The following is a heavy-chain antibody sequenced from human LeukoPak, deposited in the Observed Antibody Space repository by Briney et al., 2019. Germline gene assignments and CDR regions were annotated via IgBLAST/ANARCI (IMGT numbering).Heavy chain of an antibody. D-gene: IGHD5-18*01. J-gene: IGHJ4*02. CDR1: GYTFTGYY. Sequence: GASVKVSCKASGYTFTGYYMHWVRQAPGQGLEWMGRINPNSGGTNYAQKFRGRVTMTRDTSISTAYMELSSLRSEDTAVYYCARVPVDTAMANTHQLTPYFDYWGQGTLVTVSS. CDR3: ARVPVDTAMANTHQLTPYFDY. CDR2: INPNSGGT. V-gene: IGHV1-2*06.